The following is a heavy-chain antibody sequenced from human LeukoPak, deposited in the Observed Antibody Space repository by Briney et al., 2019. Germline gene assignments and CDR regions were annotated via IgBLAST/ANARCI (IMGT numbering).Heavy chain of an antibody. V-gene: IGHV3-33*06. Sequence: QPGGSLRLSCAASGFTFSSYGMHWVRQAPGKGLEWVAVIWYDGSNKYYADSVKGRFTISRDNSKNTLYLQMNSLRAEDTAVYYCAKGLSIPSYFDYWGQGTLVTVSS. J-gene: IGHJ4*02. D-gene: IGHD2/OR15-2a*01. CDR1: GFTFSSYG. CDR2: IWYDGSNK. CDR3: AKGLSIPSYFDY.